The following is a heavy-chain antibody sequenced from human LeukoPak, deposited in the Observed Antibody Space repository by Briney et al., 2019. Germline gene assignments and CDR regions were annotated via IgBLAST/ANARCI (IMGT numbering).Heavy chain of an antibody. Sequence: PGVSLRLSCAASGFTFTRYWMHWVRQFPGKGLDWVSRINEDGSITTHADSVRGQFTISRDNARDTLYLQMNSLRSEDTAVYYCARDLGGIAGRWGQGTLVTVSS. CDR2: INEDGSIT. D-gene: IGHD1-26*01. J-gene: IGHJ4*02. CDR1: GFTFTRYW. CDR3: ARDLGGIAGR. V-gene: IGHV3-74*01.